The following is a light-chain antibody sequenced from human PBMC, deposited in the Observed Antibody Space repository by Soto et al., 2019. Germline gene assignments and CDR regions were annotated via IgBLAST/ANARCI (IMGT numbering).Light chain of an antibody. J-gene: IGKJ1*01. CDR3: QQYYSYLTWT. CDR2: AAS. CDR1: QGISSY. V-gene: IGKV1-8*01. Sequence: IRMYQSPSSLSASTGDRVTITCRASQGISSYLAWYQQKPGKAPKLLIYAASTLQSGVPSRLSGSGSGTDFTLTISCLQSEDFATYYCQQYYSYLTWTFGQGTKVDIK.